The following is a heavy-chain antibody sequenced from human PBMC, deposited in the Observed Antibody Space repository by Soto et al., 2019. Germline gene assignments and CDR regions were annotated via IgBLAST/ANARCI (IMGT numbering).Heavy chain of an antibody. J-gene: IGHJ4*02. D-gene: IGHD4-4*01. Sequence: HPRGALRVSCAASGFTCTNYAMTWVRQAPGKGLEWVSISSGSGSGGSTNYADSVKGRFTISRDNSKNTLYLQMNSLRVEDTAVYYCAKDRDDYRNYVFDYWGQGTLVTVSS. CDR1: GFTCTNYA. CDR3: AKDRDDYRNYVFDY. CDR2: SSGSGSGGST. V-gene: IGHV3-23*01.